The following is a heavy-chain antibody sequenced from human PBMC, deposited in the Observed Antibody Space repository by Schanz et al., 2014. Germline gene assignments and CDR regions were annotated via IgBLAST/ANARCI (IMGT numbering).Heavy chain of an antibody. D-gene: IGHD3-3*01. J-gene: IGHJ4*02. CDR1: GFSFSVSW. V-gene: IGHV3-7*03. CDR3: AKEVRLVLRDWLPTPDFDY. CDR2: IKEDGSQK. Sequence: PLVEFGGGLVQPGVSLRLSCEASGFSFSVSWMNWVRQAPGKGLEWVATIKEDGSQKYYLDSVKGRFTISRDNARNSLYLQMTSLRAEDTALYFCAKEVRLVLRDWLPTPDFDYWGQGTLVTVSS.